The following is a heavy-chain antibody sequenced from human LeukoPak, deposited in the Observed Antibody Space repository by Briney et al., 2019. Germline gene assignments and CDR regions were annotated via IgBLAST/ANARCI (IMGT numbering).Heavy chain of an antibody. CDR1: GGSISSSSYS. D-gene: IGHD2-2*01. CDR2: VYYSGST. Sequence: SETLSLTCTVSGGSISSSSYSWGWIRQPPGKGLEWIGSVYYSGSTYYNPSLKSRATISVDTSKNQFSLKLTSVTAADTAVYYCARQNCTLTSCYDYYHYHMDVWGKGTAVTISS. J-gene: IGHJ6*03. CDR3: ARQNCTLTSCYDYYHYHMDV. V-gene: IGHV4-39*01.